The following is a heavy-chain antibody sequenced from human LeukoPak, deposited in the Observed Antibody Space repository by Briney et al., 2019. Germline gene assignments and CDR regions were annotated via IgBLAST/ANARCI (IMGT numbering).Heavy chain of an antibody. Sequence: SETLSLTCTVSGGSISSGSYYWSWIRQPAGKGLEWIGRIYTSGSTNYNPSLKSRVTISVDTSKNQFSLKLSSVTAADTAVYYCARGRELLRSWFDPWGQGTLVTVSS. V-gene: IGHV4-61*02. D-gene: IGHD1-26*01. CDR3: ARGRELLRSWFDP. J-gene: IGHJ5*02. CDR1: GGSISSGSYY. CDR2: IYTSGST.